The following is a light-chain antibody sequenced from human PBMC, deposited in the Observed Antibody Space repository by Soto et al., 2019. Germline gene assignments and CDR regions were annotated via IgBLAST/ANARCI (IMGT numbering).Light chain of an antibody. Sequence: QSALTQPPSASGSPGQSVTISCTGTSSDVGGYKYVSWYQQHPGKAPKLMIYEVSNRPSGVSNRFSGSKSGNTASLTISGLQAEDEADYYCSSYTSINTGVFGTGTKLTVL. CDR2: EVS. CDR3: SSYTSINTGV. CDR1: SSDVGGYKY. J-gene: IGLJ1*01. V-gene: IGLV2-14*01.